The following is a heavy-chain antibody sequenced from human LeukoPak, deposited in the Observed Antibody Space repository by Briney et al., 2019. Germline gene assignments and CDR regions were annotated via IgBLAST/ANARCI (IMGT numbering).Heavy chain of an antibody. CDR1: GFTFSNYV. J-gene: IGHJ4*02. Sequence: GGSLRLSCAASGFTFSNYVMHWVRQAPGKGLEGVAFISSDGSNKYYADSVKGRFTISRDNPKNTLYLQMNSLRAEDTAVYHCARDLTGTGDYWGQGTLVTVSS. D-gene: IGHD1-1*01. CDR2: ISSDGSNK. V-gene: IGHV3-30-3*01. CDR3: ARDLTGTGDY.